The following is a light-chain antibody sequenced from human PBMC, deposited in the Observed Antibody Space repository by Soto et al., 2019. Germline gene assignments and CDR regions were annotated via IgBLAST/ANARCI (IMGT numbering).Light chain of an antibody. CDR3: QQYGTSPELT. CDR2: DAS. CDR1: QTVSGSY. Sequence: EIVLTQSPGTLSLSPGETATLSCRASQTVSGSYLAWYQQKPGQAPRLLIYDASSRPTDIPDRFSGSGSGTDFTLTISRLEPEDFAVYYCQQYGTSPELTFGGGTKVEIE. J-gene: IGKJ4*01. V-gene: IGKV3-20*01.